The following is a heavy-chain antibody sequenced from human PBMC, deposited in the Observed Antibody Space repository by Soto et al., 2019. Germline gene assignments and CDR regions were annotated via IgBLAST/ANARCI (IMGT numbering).Heavy chain of an antibody. CDR2: IYYSGST. V-gene: IGHV4-31*03. CDR3: ARRVVYYDSRGYYRSRDYYGMDV. D-gene: IGHD3-22*01. CDR1: GGSISSGGYY. Sequence: PSETLSLTCTVSGGSISSGGYYWSWIRQHPGKGLEWIGYIYYSGSTYYNPSLKSRVTISVDTSKNQFSLKLSSVTAADTAVYYCARRVVYYDSRGYYRSRDYYGMDVWGQGTRVTVSS. J-gene: IGHJ6*02.